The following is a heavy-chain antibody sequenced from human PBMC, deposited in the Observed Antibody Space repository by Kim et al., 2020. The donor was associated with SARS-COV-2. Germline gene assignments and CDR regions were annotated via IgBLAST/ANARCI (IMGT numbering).Heavy chain of an antibody. D-gene: IGHD2-21*02. CDR2: IIPIFGTA. J-gene: IGHJ1*01. Sequence: SVKVSCKASGGTFSSYAISWVRQAPGQGLEWMGGIIPIFGTANYAQKFQGRVTITADESTSTAYMELSSLRSEDTAVYYCARDGAYCGGDCYKAEYFQHWGQGTLVTVSS. CDR1: GGTFSSYA. V-gene: IGHV1-69*13. CDR3: ARDGAYCGGDCYKAEYFQH.